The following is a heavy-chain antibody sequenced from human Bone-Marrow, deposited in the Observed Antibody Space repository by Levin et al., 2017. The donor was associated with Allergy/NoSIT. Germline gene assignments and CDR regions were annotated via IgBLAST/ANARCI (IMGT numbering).Heavy chain of an antibody. V-gene: IGHV3-23*01. CDR3: AKSINTGRVNRFDP. CDR2: SSGSGGST. CDR1: GFTFTSYA. Sequence: LSLTCAASGFTFTSYAMNWVRQAPGKGLESVSTSSGSGGSTYYADSVKGRFTISRDNSKNTLYLQMTRLRAQDTAVYHCAKSINTGRVNRFDPWGQGPLVTVSS. J-gene: IGHJ5*02. D-gene: IGHD1-14*01.